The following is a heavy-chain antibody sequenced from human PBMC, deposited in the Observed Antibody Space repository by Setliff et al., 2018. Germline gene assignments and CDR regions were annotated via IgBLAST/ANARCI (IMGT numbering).Heavy chain of an antibody. V-gene: IGHV4-59*11. CDR1: GVSISRHY. J-gene: IGHJ5*02. CDR2: IYYRGST. D-gene: IGHD3-22*01. Sequence: PSETLSLTCTVSGVSISRHYWSWIRQPPGKGLEWIGSIYYRGSTKYNPSLKSRLTMSVDTSNNHLSLKMTSVTAADTAVYYCARDQGPYFDSSGYWFDPWGQVTLVTVSS. CDR3: ARDQGPYFDSSGYWFDP.